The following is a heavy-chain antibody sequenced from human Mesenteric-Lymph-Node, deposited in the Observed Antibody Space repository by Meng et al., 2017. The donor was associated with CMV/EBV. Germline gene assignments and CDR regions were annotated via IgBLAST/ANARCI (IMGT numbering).Heavy chain of an antibody. CDR2: IIPILGIA. V-gene: IGHV1-69*04. CDR3: ARDSPNWNYGY. D-gene: IGHD1-7*01. Sequence: SCTASGGTFSSYAISWVRQAPGQGLEWMGRIIPILGIANYVQKFQGRVTITADKSTSTAYMELSSLRSEDTAVYYCARDSPNWNYGYWGQGTLVTVSS. J-gene: IGHJ4*02. CDR1: GGTFSSYA.